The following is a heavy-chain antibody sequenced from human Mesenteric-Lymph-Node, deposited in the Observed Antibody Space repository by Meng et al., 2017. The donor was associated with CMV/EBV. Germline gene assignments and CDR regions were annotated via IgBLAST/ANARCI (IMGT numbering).Heavy chain of an antibody. Sequence: GESLKISCAASGFTFSSYWMSWVRQAPGKGLEWVANIKRDGSEKYYVDSVKGRFTISRDNAKNSLYLQMNSLRAEDTAVYYCARVPKYYGMDVWGQGTTVTVSS. J-gene: IGHJ6*02. V-gene: IGHV3-7*01. CDR2: IKRDGSEK. CDR1: GFTFSSYW. CDR3: ARVPKYYGMDV.